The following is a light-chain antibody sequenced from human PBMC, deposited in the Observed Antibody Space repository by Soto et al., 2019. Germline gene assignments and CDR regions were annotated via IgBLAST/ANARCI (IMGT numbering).Light chain of an antibody. CDR1: QTIGSW. J-gene: IGKJ1*01. V-gene: IGKV1-5*01. CDR3: QQYNSYSGM. Sequence: DIQMTQSPSTLSASVGDRVTVTCRASQTIGSWLAWYQQKPGRAPKLLIFDASSLESGVPSRFSGNGSGTELTLTISGLQPDDFASYYCQQYNSYSGMFGQGTKVDIK. CDR2: DAS.